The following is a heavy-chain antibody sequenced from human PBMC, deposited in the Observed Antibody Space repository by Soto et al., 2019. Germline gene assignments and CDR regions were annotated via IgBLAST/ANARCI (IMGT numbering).Heavy chain of an antibody. D-gene: IGHD6-13*01. CDR3: ASLTAYRIAAAGITFDY. CDR1: GFTFSSYS. J-gene: IGHJ4*02. Sequence: EVQLVESGGGLVKPGGSLRLSCAASGFTFSSYSMNWVRQAPGKGLEWVSSISSSSSYIYYADSVKGRFTIARDNAENSLYLQMNSLRAEDTAVYYCASLTAYRIAAAGITFDYWGQGTLVTVSS. CDR2: ISSSSSYI. V-gene: IGHV3-21*01.